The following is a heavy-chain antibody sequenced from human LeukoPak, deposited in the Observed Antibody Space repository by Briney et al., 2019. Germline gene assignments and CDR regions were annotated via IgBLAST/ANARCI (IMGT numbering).Heavy chain of an antibody. CDR3: ARALLWFGDLHDS. CDR1: GYTFTSYY. J-gene: IGHJ4*02. Sequence: ASVKVSCKASGYTFTSYYMHWVRHAPGQGLEWMGIINPSGGSTTYAQKFQGRVTMTRDTSPSTVYVELSRLSSEDTAVYYCARALLWFGDLHDSWGQGTLVTVS. D-gene: IGHD3-10*01. CDR2: INPSGGST. V-gene: IGHV1-46*01.